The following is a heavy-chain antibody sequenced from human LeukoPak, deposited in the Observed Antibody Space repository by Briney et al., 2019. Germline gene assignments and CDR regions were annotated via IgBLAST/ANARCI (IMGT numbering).Heavy chain of an antibody. CDR1: GGSISSYY. J-gene: IGHJ4*02. CDR3: ARGRYYSDSSGYFYDY. D-gene: IGHD3-22*01. CDR2: IYYSGST. Sequence: KPSETLSLTCTVSGGSISSYYWSWIRQPPGKGLEWIGYIYYSGSTNYNPSLKSRVTISVDTSKNQFSLKLSSVTAADTAVYYCARGRYYSDSSGYFYDYWGQGTLVTVSS. V-gene: IGHV4-59*01.